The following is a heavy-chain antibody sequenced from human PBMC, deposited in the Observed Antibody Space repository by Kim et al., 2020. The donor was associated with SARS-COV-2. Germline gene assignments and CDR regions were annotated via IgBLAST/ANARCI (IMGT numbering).Heavy chain of an antibody. D-gene: IGHD5-12*01. CDR1: GDSFSSGNW. Sequence: SETLSLTCDVSGAVSGDSFSSGNWWTWVRQSPGKGLEWIGEVYHSGSVNYNPYLKSRVTISVDKSRNQFSLRLISVTAADTAVYYCARAKSYYNYGMDVWGQGTSVTVAS. J-gene: IGHJ6*02. V-gene: IGHV4-4*02. CDR2: VYHSGSV. CDR3: ARAKSYYNYGMDV.